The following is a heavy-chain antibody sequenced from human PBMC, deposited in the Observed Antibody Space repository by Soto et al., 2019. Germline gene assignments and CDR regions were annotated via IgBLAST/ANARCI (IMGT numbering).Heavy chain of an antibody. CDR2: ISYVGTQK. V-gene: IGHV3-30*04. Sequence: PGGSLSPPCPASGSTFSSYSMHWVRQPQGKGLGWMGVISYVGTQKNYADSVKGRFTISRANSRNTLYVQMNSLKVKHTGGNNWARDGRGAGTFDYWGHGTLVTVSS. CDR1: GSTFSSYS. D-gene: IGHD1-1*01. CDR3: ARDGRGAGTFDY. J-gene: IGHJ4*01.